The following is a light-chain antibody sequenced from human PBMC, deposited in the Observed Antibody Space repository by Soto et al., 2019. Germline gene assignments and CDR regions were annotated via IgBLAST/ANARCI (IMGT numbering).Light chain of an antibody. CDR2: DVR. CDR1: SSDVGGYNY. V-gene: IGLV2-14*01. J-gene: IGLJ1*01. CDR3: SSYTSSNTYV. Sequence: QSALTQPASVSGSPGQSITISCTGTSSDVGGYNYVSWYQQHPGKAPKLLIYDVRNRPSGVSNRFSGSKSGNTASLTISGLQAEDEADYYCSSYTSSNTYVFGTGTKLTVL.